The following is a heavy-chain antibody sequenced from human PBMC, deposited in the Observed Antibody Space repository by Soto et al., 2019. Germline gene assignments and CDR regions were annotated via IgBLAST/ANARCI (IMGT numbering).Heavy chain of an antibody. CDR1: GGSISSAGYY. Sequence: QVQLQESGPGLVKPSQTLSLTCTVSGGSISSAGYYWNWIRQLPGKGLEWIACIYYSGTTYYNPSLKRRVAISLDPSKNQLSLKLSSVTAADTAVYYCASRGPYSSSWSNFDYWGQGTLVTVSS. V-gene: IGHV4-31*03. CDR2: IYYSGTT. D-gene: IGHD6-13*01. J-gene: IGHJ4*02. CDR3: ASRGPYSSSWSNFDY.